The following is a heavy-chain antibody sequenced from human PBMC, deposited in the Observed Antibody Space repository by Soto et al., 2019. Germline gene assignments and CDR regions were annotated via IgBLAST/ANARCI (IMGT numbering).Heavy chain of an antibody. Sequence: QVQLVQSGAEVKKPGSSVKVSCKASGGTFSSYAISWVRQAPGQGLEWMGGIIPIFGTANYAQKFQGRVTITADKSTSTAYMELSSLRSEDTAVYYCARHIAVADHYYYYGMDVWGQGTTVTVSS. CDR2: IIPIFGTA. V-gene: IGHV1-69*06. D-gene: IGHD6-19*01. J-gene: IGHJ6*02. CDR1: GGTFSSYA. CDR3: ARHIAVADHYYYYGMDV.